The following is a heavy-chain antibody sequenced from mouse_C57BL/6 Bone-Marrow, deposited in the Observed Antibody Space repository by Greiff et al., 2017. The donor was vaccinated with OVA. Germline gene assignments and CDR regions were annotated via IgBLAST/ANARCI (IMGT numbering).Heavy chain of an antibody. CDR3: ARQYYSNYLDY. CDR2: ISSGGSYT. D-gene: IGHD2-5*01. CDR1: GFTFSSYG. V-gene: IGHV5-6*01. Sequence: EVQLVESGGDLVKPGGSLKLSCAASGFTFSSYGMSWVRQTPDKRLEWVATISSGGSYTYYPDSVKGRFTISRDNAKNTLYLQMSSLKSEDTAMYYCARQYYSNYLDYWGQGTTLTVSS. J-gene: IGHJ2*01.